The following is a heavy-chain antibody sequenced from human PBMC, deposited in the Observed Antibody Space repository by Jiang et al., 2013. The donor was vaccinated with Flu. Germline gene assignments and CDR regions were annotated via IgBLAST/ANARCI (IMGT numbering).Heavy chain of an antibody. J-gene: IGHJ4*02. CDR3: ARGTWGDYGDYGVDY. D-gene: IGHD4-17*01. CDR1: GFTFSSYG. CDR2: IRYDGSNK. Sequence: QLVESGGGVVQPGGSLRLSCAASGFTFSSYGMHWVRQAPGKGLEWVAFIRYDGSNKYYADSVKGRFTISRDNSKNTLYLQMNSLRAEDTAVYYCARGTWGDYGDYGVDYWGQGTLVTVSS. V-gene: IGHV3-30*02.